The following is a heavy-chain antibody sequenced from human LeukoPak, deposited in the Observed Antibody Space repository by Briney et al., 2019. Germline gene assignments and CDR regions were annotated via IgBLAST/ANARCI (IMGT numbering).Heavy chain of an antibody. D-gene: IGHD6-13*01. Sequence: ASVKVFCKASGFTFTGYYMHWVRQAPGQGLEWMGWINPNSGGTNYAQKLQGRVTMTRDTSISTAYMELSRLRSDDTAVYYCARDLAAAASVDYWGQGTLVTVSS. CDR1: GFTFTGYY. J-gene: IGHJ4*02. V-gene: IGHV1-2*02. CDR2: INPNSGGT. CDR3: ARDLAAAASVDY.